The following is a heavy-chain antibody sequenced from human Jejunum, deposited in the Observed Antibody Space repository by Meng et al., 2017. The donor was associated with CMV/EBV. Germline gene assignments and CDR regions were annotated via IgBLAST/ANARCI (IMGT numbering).Heavy chain of an antibody. CDR1: GYTFTSSS. CDR3: ARGNGWRFDY. Sequence: QVQLVRSGSELQKPGDSVKVSCQAAGYTFTSSSMNWVRHAPGQGLEWMGWININAGNPTYAQGFTGRFVFSLDTSVSTAYPQIDSLKADDTAVYYCARGNGWRFDYWGQGTLVTVSS. V-gene: IGHV7-4-1*01. J-gene: IGHJ4*02. D-gene: IGHD6-19*01. CDR2: ININAGNP.